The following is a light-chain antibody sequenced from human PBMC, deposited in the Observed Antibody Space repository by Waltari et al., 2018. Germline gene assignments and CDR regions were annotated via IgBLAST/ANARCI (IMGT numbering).Light chain of an antibody. V-gene: IGKV4-1*01. Sequence: DIVMTQSPDSLAVSLGERATINCKSSQSVLSSSNNKNYVSWYQQKPGQPPELLLYWASTRESGVPDRFSGSGSGTDFTLTISSLQAEDVAVYYCHQYSSTPYTFGQGTRLEIK. CDR3: HQYSSTPYT. J-gene: IGKJ2*01. CDR2: WAS. CDR1: QSVLSSSNNKNY.